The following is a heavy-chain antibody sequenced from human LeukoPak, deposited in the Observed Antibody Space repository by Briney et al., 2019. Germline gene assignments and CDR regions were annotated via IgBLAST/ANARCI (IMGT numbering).Heavy chain of an antibody. Sequence: PSETLSLTCTVSGGSISSYYWSWIRQPPGKGLEWIGYIYYSGSTNYNPSLKSRVTISVDTSKNQFSLKLSSVTAADTAVYYCARLFPYYDSSGYYAPPDYWGQGTQVTVSS. J-gene: IGHJ4*02. CDR2: IYYSGST. V-gene: IGHV4-59*08. CDR1: GGSISSYY. D-gene: IGHD3-22*01. CDR3: ARLFPYYDSSGYYAPPDY.